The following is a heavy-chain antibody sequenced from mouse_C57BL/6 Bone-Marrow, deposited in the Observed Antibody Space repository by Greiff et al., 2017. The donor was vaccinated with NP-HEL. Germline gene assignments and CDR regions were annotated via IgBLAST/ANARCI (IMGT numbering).Heavy chain of an antibody. V-gene: IGHV1-69*01. CDR3: AREGYDYGFAY. CDR1: GYTFTSYW. D-gene: IGHD1-1*01. Sequence: QVQLQQPGAELVLPGASVKLSCKASGYTFTSYWMHWVKQRPGPGLEWIGEIDPSDSYTNYNQKFKGKSTLTVDKSSSTAYMQLSSLTSEDSAVYYCAREGYDYGFAYWGQGTRVTVSA. CDR2: IDPSDSYT. J-gene: IGHJ3*01.